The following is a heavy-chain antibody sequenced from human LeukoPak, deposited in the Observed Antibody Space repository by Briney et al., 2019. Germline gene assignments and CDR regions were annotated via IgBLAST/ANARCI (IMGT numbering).Heavy chain of an antibody. CDR2: ISGSGGST. J-gene: IGHJ4*02. Sequence: GGSLRLSCAGSGFTFSSYAMSWVRQAPGKGLEWVSAISGSGGSTYYADSVKGRFTISRDNSKNTPYLQMNSLRAEDTAVYYCAKAGSRAAAGLGLDYWGQGTLVTVSS. V-gene: IGHV3-23*01. CDR3: AKAGSRAAAGLGLDY. CDR1: GFTFSSYA. D-gene: IGHD6-13*01.